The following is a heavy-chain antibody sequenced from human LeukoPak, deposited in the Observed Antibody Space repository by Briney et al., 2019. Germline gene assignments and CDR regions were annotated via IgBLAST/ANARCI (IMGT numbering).Heavy chain of an antibody. CDR2: ISSSSSTI. J-gene: IGHJ6*02. Sequence: GGSLRLSCAASGFTFSDYYMSWIRQAPGKGLEWVSYISSSSSTIYYADSVKGRFTISRDNAKNSLYLQMNSLRAEDTAVYYCARFATSTVTTFTYYYYGMDVWGQGTTVTVSS. CDR1: GFTFSDYY. CDR3: ARFATSTVTTFTYYYYGMDV. V-gene: IGHV3-11*01. D-gene: IGHD4-17*01.